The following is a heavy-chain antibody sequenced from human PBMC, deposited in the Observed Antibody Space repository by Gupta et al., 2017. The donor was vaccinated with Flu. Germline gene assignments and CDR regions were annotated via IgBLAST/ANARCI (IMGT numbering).Heavy chain of an antibody. Sequence: EVHLLQDGGGLVQPGGSLRLPCAASGFSFSNSWMFWVRRAPGKGLEWLANITQDKSEIYDGDSVKGRSNIYRFNGANALSQEMMSLRADDTAIYYWGRHYLFPDSRYRSGESWGQGTLVTVSS. CDR2: ITQDKSEI. CDR3: GRHYLFPDSRYRSGES. V-gene: IGHV3-7*01. CDR1: GFSFSNSW. J-gene: IGHJ4*02. D-gene: IGHD3-16*02.